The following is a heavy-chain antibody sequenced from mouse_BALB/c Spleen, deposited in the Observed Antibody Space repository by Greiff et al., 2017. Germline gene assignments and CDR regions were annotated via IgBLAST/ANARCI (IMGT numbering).Heavy chain of an antibody. CDR2: ISSGGSYT. V-gene: IGHV5-9-3*01. J-gene: IGHJ3*01. Sequence: EVKLVESGGGLVKPGGSLKLSCAASGFTFSSYAMSWVRQTPEKRLEWVATISSGGSYTYYPDSVKGRFTISRDNAKNTLYLQMSSLRSEDTAMYYCARLFITTVVAPFAYWGQGTLVTVSA. CDR1: GFTFSSYA. D-gene: IGHD1-1*01. CDR3: ARLFITTVVAPFAY.